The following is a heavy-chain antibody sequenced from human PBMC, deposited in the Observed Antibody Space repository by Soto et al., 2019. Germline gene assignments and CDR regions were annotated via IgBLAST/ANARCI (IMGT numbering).Heavy chain of an antibody. J-gene: IGHJ4*02. CDR1: GGSFSYYY. CDR2: INHSGST. CDR3: ARMRSNY. V-gene: IGHV4-34*01. Sequence: LETLSLTCAVYGGSFSYYYWNWIRQPPGKGLEWIGEINHSGSTNYNPSLKSRVTISVDTSKNQFSLKLSSVTAADTAVYYCARMRSNYWGQGTLVTVSS.